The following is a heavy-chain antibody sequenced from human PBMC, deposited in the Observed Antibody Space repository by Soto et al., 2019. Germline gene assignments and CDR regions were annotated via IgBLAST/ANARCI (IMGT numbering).Heavy chain of an antibody. CDR1: GFSLSTSGVG. J-gene: IGHJ6*02. V-gene: IGHV2-5*02. Sequence: QITLKESGPTLVKPTQTLTLTCTFSGFSLSTSGVGVGWIRQPPGKALEWLALIYWDDDKRYSPSLKSRLTITKDTSKNHVVLTMTNMDPVDTATYYCAHLDLRGDNHYYYGMDVWGQGTTVTVSS. CDR2: IYWDDDK. CDR3: AHLDLRGDNHYYYGMDV. D-gene: IGHD3-10*01.